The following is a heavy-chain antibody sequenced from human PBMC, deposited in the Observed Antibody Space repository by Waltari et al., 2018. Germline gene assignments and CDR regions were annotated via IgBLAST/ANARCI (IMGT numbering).Heavy chain of an antibody. CDR1: GYTFTSYG. V-gene: IGHV1-18*01. Sequence: QVQLVQSGAEVKTPGASVKVSCTASGYTFTSYGISWVRQAPGQGLEWMGWISAYNGNTNYAQKLQGRVTMTTDTSTSTAYMELRSLRSDDTAVYYCARDGVVLMVYAEAFDYWGQGTLVTVSS. J-gene: IGHJ4*02. CDR2: ISAYNGNT. D-gene: IGHD2-8*01. CDR3: ARDGVVLMVYAEAFDY.